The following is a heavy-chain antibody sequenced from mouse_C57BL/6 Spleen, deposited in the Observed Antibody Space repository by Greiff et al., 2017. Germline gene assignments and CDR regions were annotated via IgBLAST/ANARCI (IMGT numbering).Heavy chain of an antibody. J-gene: IGHJ1*03. D-gene: IGHD1-1*01. CDR1: GYTFTSYW. CDR3: ARWSYGSTPYWYFDV. V-gene: IGHV1-53*01. CDR2: INPSNGGT. Sequence: QVQLQQPGTELVKPGASVKLSCKASGYTFTSYWMPWVKQRPGQGLEWIGNINPSNGGTNYNEKFKSKATLTVDKSSSTAYMQLSSLTSEDSAVYYCARWSYGSTPYWYFDVWGTGTTVTVSS.